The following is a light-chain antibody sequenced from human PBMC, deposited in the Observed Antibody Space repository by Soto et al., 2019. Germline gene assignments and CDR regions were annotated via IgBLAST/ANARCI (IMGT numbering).Light chain of an antibody. J-gene: IGLJ7*01. CDR1: SGHSSYA. CDR2: VNSDGTH. V-gene: IGLV4-69*01. CDR3: QTWGTGIP. Sequence: QLVLTQSPSASASLGASVKLSCTLTSGHSSYAIAWHQQQPEKGPRFLMKVNSDGTHSRGDGIPDRFSGSGSGTERYLTISSLQSDDEADYYCQTWGTGIPFGGGTQLTVL.